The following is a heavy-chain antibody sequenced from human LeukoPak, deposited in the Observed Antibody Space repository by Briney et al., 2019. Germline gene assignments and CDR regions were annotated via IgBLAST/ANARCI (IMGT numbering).Heavy chain of an antibody. CDR1: AGSISSGDYY. Sequence: SETLSLTCTASAGSISSGDYYWSWIRQPPGEGLEWIGYIYYSGSTYYNPSLKSRVTISVDTSKNQFSLKLSSVTAADTAVYYCARDNWNDGPIDYWGQGTLVTVSS. D-gene: IGHD1-1*01. CDR2: IYYSGST. CDR3: ARDNWNDGPIDY. V-gene: IGHV4-30-4*08. J-gene: IGHJ4*02.